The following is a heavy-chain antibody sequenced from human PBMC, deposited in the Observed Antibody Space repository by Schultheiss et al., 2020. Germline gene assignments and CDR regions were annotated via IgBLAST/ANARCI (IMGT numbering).Heavy chain of an antibody. CDR1: GYTFTSYD. CDR2: MNPNSGNT. J-gene: IGHJ5*02. Sequence: ASVKVSCKASGYTFTSYDINWVRQATGQGLEWMGWMNPNSGNTGYAQKFQGRVTMTRNTSISTAYMELSSLRSEDTAVYYCARDGRTGYSSGWNNWFDPWGQGTPVTVSS. V-gene: IGHV1-8*01. D-gene: IGHD6-19*01. CDR3: ARDGRTGYSSGWNNWFDP.